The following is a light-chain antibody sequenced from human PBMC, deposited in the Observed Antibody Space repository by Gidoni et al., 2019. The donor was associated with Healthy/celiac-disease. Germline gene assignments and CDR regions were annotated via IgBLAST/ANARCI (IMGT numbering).Light chain of an antibody. V-gene: IGKV4-1*01. CDR2: RAS. CDR1: QSVLYSSNNKNY. J-gene: IGKJ4*01. CDR3: QQYYSTPLT. Sequence: TQSPDSLAVSLGQRATINCKSTQSVLYSSNNKNYLAWYQQKPGQPPKLLIYRASTRESGVPDRFSGSGSGTDFTLTISSLQAEDVAVYYCQQYYSTPLTFGGGTKVEIK.